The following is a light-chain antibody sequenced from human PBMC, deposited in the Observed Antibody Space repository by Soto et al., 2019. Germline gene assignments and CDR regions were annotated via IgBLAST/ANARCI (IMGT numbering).Light chain of an antibody. V-gene: IGLV3-21*04. J-gene: IGLJ2*01. Sequence: SYELTQPPSVSVAPGKTARITCAGNNIGTNSVHWYQQKPGQAPVLVIYYDSDRPSGIPERISGSKSGNTATLSINSVDAGDVADYYCQVWDISSVHPVIFGGGTKLTVL. CDR2: YDS. CDR1: NIGTNS. CDR3: QVWDISSVHPVI.